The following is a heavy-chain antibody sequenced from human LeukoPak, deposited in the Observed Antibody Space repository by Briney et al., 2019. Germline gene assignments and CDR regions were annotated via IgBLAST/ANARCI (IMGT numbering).Heavy chain of an antibody. CDR2: IRYDGTNK. Sequence: GGSLRLSCAASGFTFSSYGMHWVRQAPGKGLEWVAFIRYDGTNKYYADSVKGRFTISRDSSKNSLYLLMNSLRAEDTAVYYCAKAGYSSGQDFDYWGQGTLVTVSS. D-gene: IGHD6-19*01. CDR1: GFTFSSYG. V-gene: IGHV3-30*02. CDR3: AKAGYSSGQDFDY. J-gene: IGHJ4*02.